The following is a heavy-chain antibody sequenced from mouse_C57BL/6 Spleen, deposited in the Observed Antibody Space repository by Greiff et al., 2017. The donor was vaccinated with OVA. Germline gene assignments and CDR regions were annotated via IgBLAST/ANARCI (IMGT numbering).Heavy chain of an antibody. CDR2: IDPSDSET. V-gene: IGHV1-52*01. J-gene: IGHJ3*01. D-gene: IGHD2-2*01. CDR3: ARSCGYDGAGFAY. CDR1: GYTFTSYW. Sequence: QVQLQQPGAELVRPGSSVKLSCKASGYTFTSYWMHWVKQRPIQGLEWIGNIDPSDSETHYNQKFKDKATLTVDKSSSTAYMQLSSLTYEDSAVYYCARSCGYDGAGFAYWGQGTLVTVSA.